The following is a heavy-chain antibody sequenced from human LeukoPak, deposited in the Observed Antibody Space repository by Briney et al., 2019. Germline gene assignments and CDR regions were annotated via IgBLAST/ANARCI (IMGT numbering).Heavy chain of an antibody. CDR3: ARKLRYFDWLSDYRYYFDY. Sequence: GGSLRLSCAASGFTFSTYSMNWFRQAQGKGLGWVSSISSSSSYIYYADSVKGRFTISRDNAKNSPYLQMNSLRAEDTAVYYCARKLRYFDWLSDYRYYFDYWGQGTLVTVSS. J-gene: IGHJ4*02. D-gene: IGHD3-9*01. V-gene: IGHV3-21*01. CDR2: ISSSSSYI. CDR1: GFTFSTYS.